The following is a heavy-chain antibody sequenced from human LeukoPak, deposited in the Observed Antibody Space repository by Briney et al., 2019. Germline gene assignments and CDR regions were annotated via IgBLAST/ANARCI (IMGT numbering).Heavy chain of an antibody. CDR2: ITNDGRNK. D-gene: IGHD3-22*01. CDR1: GFTFSNYG. CDR3: AKDTMIVVPQGAFDI. V-gene: IGHV3-30*18. Sequence: GGSLRLSCAASGFTFSNYGMHWVRQAPGKGLEWVAVITNDGRNKYYADSVKGRFTISRDNSKNTLYLQMNSLRAEDTAVYYCAKDTMIVVPQGAFDIWGQGTMVTVSS. J-gene: IGHJ3*02.